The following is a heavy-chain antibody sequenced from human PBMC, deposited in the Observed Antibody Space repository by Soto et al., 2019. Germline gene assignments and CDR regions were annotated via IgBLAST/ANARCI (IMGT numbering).Heavy chain of an antibody. J-gene: IGHJ4*02. CDR3: ARSYGDYKDYFDY. Sequence: QVQLVQSGAEVKKPGSSVKVSCKASGGTFSSYTISWVRQAPGQGLEWMGRIIPILGIANYAQKFQGRVTITADKSTSTAYMELSSLRSEDTAVYYCARSYGDYKDYFDYWGQGTLVTVSS. CDR2: IIPILGIA. D-gene: IGHD4-17*01. V-gene: IGHV1-69*02. CDR1: GGTFSSYT.